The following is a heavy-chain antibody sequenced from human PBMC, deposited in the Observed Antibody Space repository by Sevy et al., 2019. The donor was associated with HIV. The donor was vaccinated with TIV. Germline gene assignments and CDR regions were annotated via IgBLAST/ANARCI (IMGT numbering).Heavy chain of an antibody. CDR3: ARAGDDYCTESDCNKNWFDP. CDR1: GFTFSDYY. J-gene: IGHJ5*02. CDR2: ISSSGALV. D-gene: IGHD2-8*02. V-gene: IGHV3-11*01. Sequence: GGSLRLSCAASGFTFSDYYMGWFRQAPGKGLERVSYISSSGALVFYADSVEGRFTISRDNAKNSLFLQMNSLRAEDTAIYYCARAGDDYCTESDCNKNWFDPWGQGTLVTVSS.